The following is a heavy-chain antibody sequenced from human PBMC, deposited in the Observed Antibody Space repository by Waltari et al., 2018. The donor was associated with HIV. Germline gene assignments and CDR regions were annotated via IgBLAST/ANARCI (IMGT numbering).Heavy chain of an antibody. V-gene: IGHV3-7*01. CDR3: ATLDSKSARY. CDR1: GFTFSSYW. CDR2: INQDGSGK. D-gene: IGHD2-2*03. J-gene: IGHJ4*02. Sequence: EVQLVESGGGLVQPGGSLRLSCAASGFTFSSYWMSWVRQAPGKGLEWVANINQDGSGKYYVDSVKSRFTISRDNAKNSLYLQMNSLRAEDTAVYYCATLDSKSARYWGQGALVTVSS.